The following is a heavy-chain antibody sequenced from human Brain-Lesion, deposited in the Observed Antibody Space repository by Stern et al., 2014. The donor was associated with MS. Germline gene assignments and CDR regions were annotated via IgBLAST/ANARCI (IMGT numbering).Heavy chain of an antibody. V-gene: IGHV4-39*02. CDR2: IYYSGKP. CDR3: AGEEDIRYCSGGSCTGNWFDP. D-gene: IGHD2-15*01. J-gene: IGHJ5*02. CDR1: GGSVSSTSYA. Sequence: QVQLVESGPGLVKPSETLSLTCTVAGGSVSSTSYAWAWIRQPPGKGLEWIGTIYYSGKPYYSPSLKVRLTTTLDTSQNPFSLHLRFVTAADTAVYYCAGEEDIRYCSGGSCTGNWFDPWGQGTLVTVSS.